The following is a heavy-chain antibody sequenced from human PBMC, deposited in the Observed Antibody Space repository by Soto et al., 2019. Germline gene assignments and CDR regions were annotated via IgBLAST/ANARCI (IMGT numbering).Heavy chain of an antibody. CDR1: GGSFSGYY. CDR2: INHSGST. V-gene: IGHV4-34*01. J-gene: IGHJ4*02. Sequence: PXGTLSLTCAVYGGSFSGYYWSWIRQPPGKGLEWIGEINHSGSTNYNPSLKSRVTISVDTSKNQFSLKLSSVTAADTAVYYCARAIFGVVIIPFDYWGQGTLVTVSS. D-gene: IGHD3-3*01. CDR3: ARAIFGVVIIPFDY.